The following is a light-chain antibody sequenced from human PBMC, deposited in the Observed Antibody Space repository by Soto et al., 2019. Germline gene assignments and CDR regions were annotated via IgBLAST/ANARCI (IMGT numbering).Light chain of an antibody. V-gene: IGKV3-20*01. J-gene: IGKJ2*01. CDR3: QQYSASPRT. CDR2: AAS. CDR1: QNLSKNY. Sequence: EIVLTQSPGTLSLSPGERATLSCRASQNLSKNYLAWYQQKPGQAPRLLIYAASSRATGIPDRFSGSGSGADFTLTITRLEPEDVAVYYCQQYSASPRTFGQGTKLEIK.